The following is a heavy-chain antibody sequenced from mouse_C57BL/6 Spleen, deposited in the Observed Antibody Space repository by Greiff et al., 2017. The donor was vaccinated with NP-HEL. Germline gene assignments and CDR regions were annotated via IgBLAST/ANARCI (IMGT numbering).Heavy chain of an antibody. CDR2: INPNNGGT. CDR1: GYTFTDYY. J-gene: IGHJ1*03. V-gene: IGHV1-26*01. CDR3: ARRSRITTVVATRDWYFDV. Sequence: EVQLQQSGPELVKPGASVKISCKASGYTFTDYYMNWVKQSHGKSLEWIGDINPNNGGTSYNQKFKGKATLTVDKSSSTAYMELRSLTSEDSAVYYGARRSRITTVVATRDWYFDVWGTGTTVTVSS. D-gene: IGHD1-1*01.